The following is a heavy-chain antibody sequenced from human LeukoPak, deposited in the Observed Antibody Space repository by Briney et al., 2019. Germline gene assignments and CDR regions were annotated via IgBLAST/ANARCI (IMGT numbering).Heavy chain of an antibody. CDR1: GFTFNNAW. CDR2: IWYDGSNK. V-gene: IGHV3-33*08. J-gene: IGHJ6*02. Sequence: GGSLRLSCVGSGFTFNNAWMNWVRQAPGKGLEWVAVIWYDGSNKYYADSVKGRFTISRDNSKNTLYLQMNSLRAEDTAVYYCAAYYSSGWYSDYYYGMDVWGQGTTVTVSS. D-gene: IGHD6-19*01. CDR3: AAYYSSGWYSDYYYGMDV.